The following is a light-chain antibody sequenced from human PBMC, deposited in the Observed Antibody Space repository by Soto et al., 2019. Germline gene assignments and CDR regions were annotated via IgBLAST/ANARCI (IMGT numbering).Light chain of an antibody. CDR3: LHYNDSPPIT. CDR1: QGIRSD. Sequence: DIQMTQSPSSLSASLGERVTITCRASQGIRSDLGWYQQKPGKTPKRLIYAASSLPSGVPSRFSGSGSGTEFTLTISSLQPEDSATYYCLHYNDSPPITFGQGTRLEIK. J-gene: IGKJ5*01. CDR2: AAS. V-gene: IGKV1-17*01.